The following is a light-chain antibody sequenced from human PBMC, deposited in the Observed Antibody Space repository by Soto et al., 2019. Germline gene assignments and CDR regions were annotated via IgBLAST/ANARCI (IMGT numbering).Light chain of an antibody. Sequence: QSALTQPASVSGSPGQSITISCTGTSRDVGAYDYVSWYLQYPDKAPQLLIYYVDHRPSGVSSRFSGLKSGNTASLTISGLQAEDEGDYYCCSYADGSIYFFGTGTKVTVL. V-gene: IGLV2-14*03. CDR3: CSYADGSIYF. CDR1: SRDVGAYDY. CDR2: YVD. J-gene: IGLJ1*01.